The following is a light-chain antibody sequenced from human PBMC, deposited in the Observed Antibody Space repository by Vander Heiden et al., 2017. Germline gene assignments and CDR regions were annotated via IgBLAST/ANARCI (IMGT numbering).Light chain of an antibody. CDR1: QSVSSSY. J-gene: IGKJ1*01. CDR3: QQYGSSPPWT. CDR2: GAS. V-gene: IGKV3-20*01. Sequence: EIVLTQSPGTLSLSPGERATLSCRASQSVSSSYLAWYQQKPGQAPRLRIYGASSRATGIPDRFSGSGSGTDFTLTISRMETEDFAVYYCQQYGSSPPWTFGQGTKVEIK.